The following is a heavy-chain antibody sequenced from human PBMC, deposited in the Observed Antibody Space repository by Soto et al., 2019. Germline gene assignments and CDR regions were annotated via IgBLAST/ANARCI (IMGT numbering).Heavy chain of an antibody. D-gene: IGHD4-4*01. J-gene: IGHJ4*02. V-gene: IGHV4-59*01. CDR1: GGSISSYY. CDR2: TYDSGST. CDR3: ARDCDYSSGPFDY. Sequence: QVQLQESGPGLVKPSETLSLTCTVSGGSISSYYWSWIRQPPVQGLEWFGYTYDSGSTNYNPALKSRVTISVDTSKNQFYLKLSSVTAADKAVYYCARDCDYSSGPFDYWGQGTMVTVSS.